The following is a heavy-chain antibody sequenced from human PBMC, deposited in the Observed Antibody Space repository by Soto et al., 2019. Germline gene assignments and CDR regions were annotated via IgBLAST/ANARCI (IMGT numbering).Heavy chain of an antibody. J-gene: IGHJ6*02. V-gene: IGHV3-11*06. CDR1: GFFFSNNW. Sequence: QVQLVESGGGWVKPGESLRLSCIGSGFFFSNNWMTWIRQAPGKGLEWVSYISASGDYTNYADSLKGRFTISRDNARNSLWLQINSLTAEDTAVYYCARSSGWRQVGVYNYGLDVWGQGTTVIVSS. CDR3: ARSSGWRQVGVYNYGLDV. CDR2: ISASGDYT. D-gene: IGHD2-8*01.